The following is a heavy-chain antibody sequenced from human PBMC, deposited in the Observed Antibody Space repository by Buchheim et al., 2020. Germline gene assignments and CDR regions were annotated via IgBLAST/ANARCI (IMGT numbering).Heavy chain of an antibody. CDR1: GFTFRSYA. CDR3: AKENTIHRVVIVRWFDP. CDR2: IRGNGNTT. J-gene: IGHJ5*02. Sequence: EVQLVESGGGLVQPGGSLRISCAASGFTFRSYAMSWVRQAPGKGLEWVSSIRGNGNTTYYADSVKGRFTISRDNSKNTLYLQMNSPRAEDTAVYYCAKENTIHRVVIVRWFDPWGQGTL. D-gene: IGHD3-3*01. V-gene: IGHV3-23*04.